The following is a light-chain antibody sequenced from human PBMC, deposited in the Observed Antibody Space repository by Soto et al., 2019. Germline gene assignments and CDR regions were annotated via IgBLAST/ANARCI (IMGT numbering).Light chain of an antibody. J-gene: IGKJ2*01. CDR3: QQYNNSPEYT. CDR2: GAS. Sequence: EIVLTQSPGTLSLSPGERATLSCKASQSVTSRHLAWYQQKPGQAPRLLIYGASSRATGIPDRFSGSGSGTDFTLTISRLEPEDCAVSFCQQYNNSPEYTFGQGTKLEIK. CDR1: QSVTSRH. V-gene: IGKV3-20*01.